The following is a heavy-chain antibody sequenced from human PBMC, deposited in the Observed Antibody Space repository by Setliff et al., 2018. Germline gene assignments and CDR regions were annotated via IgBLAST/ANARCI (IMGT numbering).Heavy chain of an antibody. CDR1: GYTFNNYG. J-gene: IGHJ4*02. V-gene: IGHV1-18*04. CDR3: ARGPVDFVVVPAAAMFDY. CDR2: MSV. Sequence: ASVKVSCKASGYTFNNYGINWVRQAPGQGFEWMGWMSVYAQKFQGRVTMTTDTPTSTAYMELRSLTSDDTAVYYCARGPVDFVVVPAAAMFDYWGQGTLVTVS. D-gene: IGHD2-2*01.